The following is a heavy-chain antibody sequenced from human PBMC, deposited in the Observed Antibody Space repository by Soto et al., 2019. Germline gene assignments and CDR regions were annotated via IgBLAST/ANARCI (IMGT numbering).Heavy chain of an antibody. CDR1: GYAFTNYG. V-gene: IGHV1-18*01. Sequence: QVQLVQSGAEVKKPGASVTVSCKASGYAFTNYGITWVRQAPGQGLEWMGWISGYNGNTNYAQKLQGRVTMTKDTSTGTASLELSSLRSDDTAVDYCARDPMTTVSTPASYWGQRTPLIVSS. CDR3: ARDPMTTVSTPASY. CDR2: ISGYNGNT. J-gene: IGHJ4*02. D-gene: IGHD4-17*01.